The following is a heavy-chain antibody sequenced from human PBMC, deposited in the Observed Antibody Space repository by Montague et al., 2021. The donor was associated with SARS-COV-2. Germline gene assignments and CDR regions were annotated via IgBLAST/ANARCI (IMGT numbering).Heavy chain of an antibody. CDR1: GVSISSYY. V-gene: IGHV4-59*08. CDR2: IYYSGSA. J-gene: IGHJ3*02. D-gene: IGHD2-2*01. Sequence: SETLSLTCTVSGVSISSYYWTWIRLRPGKGLEWIWFIYYSGSANYNPSLKSRVTISVDTSKHQFSLKLSSVTAADTAVYYCEKQALTRYCTSNTCFGAAFDIWGQGKMVTVSS. CDR3: EKQALTRYCTSNTCFGAAFDI.